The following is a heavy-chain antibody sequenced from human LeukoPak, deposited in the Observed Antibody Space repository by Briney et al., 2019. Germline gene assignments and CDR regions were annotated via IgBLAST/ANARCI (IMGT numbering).Heavy chain of an antibody. Sequence: GGSLRLSCAASGFTFRNYWMSWVRQAPGKGLEWLANIREDGSDKYYVDSVRGRFTVSRDNGKSSLSLQMDSLRAEDTAVYFCARSEAVGTVDYWGQGTLVTVSS. D-gene: IGHD2-21*02. J-gene: IGHJ4*02. CDR1: GFTFRNYW. CDR3: ARSEAVGTVDY. V-gene: IGHV3-7*01. CDR2: IREDGSDK.